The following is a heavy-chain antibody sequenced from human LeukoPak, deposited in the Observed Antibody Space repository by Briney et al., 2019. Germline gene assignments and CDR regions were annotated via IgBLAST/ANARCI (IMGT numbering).Heavy chain of an antibody. Sequence: GGSLRLSCAASGFTVSTNYMSWVRQAPGKGLEWVSVIYSGGSTHYADSVKGRFTISRDNSRNTLFLQMNSLRAEDTAVYYCARELDSSSLDSWGQGTPVTVSS. D-gene: IGHD6-6*01. J-gene: IGHJ4*02. CDR2: IYSGGST. V-gene: IGHV3-66*01. CDR3: ARELDSSSLDS. CDR1: GFTVSTNY.